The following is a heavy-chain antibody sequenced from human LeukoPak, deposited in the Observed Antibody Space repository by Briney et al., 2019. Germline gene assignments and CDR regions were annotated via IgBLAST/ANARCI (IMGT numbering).Heavy chain of an antibody. CDR3: AKDLVSGYSSIYYFDY. Sequence: GGSLRLSCEASGFTFRSYWMHWVRQAPGKGLVWVSRINGDGSSTSYADSVKGRFTISRDDSKNTLYLQMNSLRAEDTAIYYCAKDLVSGYSSIYYFDYWGQGTLVTVSS. D-gene: IGHD6-19*01. J-gene: IGHJ4*02. CDR1: GFTFRSYW. V-gene: IGHV3-74*01. CDR2: INGDGSST.